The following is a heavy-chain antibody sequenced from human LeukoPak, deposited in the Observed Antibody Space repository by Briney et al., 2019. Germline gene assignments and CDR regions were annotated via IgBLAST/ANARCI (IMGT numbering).Heavy chain of an antibody. D-gene: IGHD3-10*02. V-gene: IGHV3-7*01. CDR1: GFTFSSYG. Sequence: GGSLRLSYAASGFTFSSYGMSWVRQAPGKGLEWVANIKQDGSEKYYVDSVKGRFTISRDNAKNSLYLQMNSLRAEDTAVYYCAELGITMIGGVWGKGTTVTISS. J-gene: IGHJ6*04. CDR2: IKQDGSEK. CDR3: AELGITMIGGV.